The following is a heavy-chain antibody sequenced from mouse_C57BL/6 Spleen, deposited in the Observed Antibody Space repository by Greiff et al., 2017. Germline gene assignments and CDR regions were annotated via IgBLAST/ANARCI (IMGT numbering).Heavy chain of an antibody. D-gene: IGHD2-3*01. V-gene: IGHV1-18*01. Sequence: EVKLLESGPELVKPGASVKISCKASGYTFTDYNMHWVKQSHGQSLEWIGDINPNNGCTIYNQKFKGKATLTVDKSSSTAYMQLRSLTSEDTAVXYCARSEGYYDRYYAVDYWGQGTSVTVSS. CDR2: INPNNGCT. J-gene: IGHJ4*01. CDR1: GYTFTDYN. CDR3: ARSEGYYDRYYAVDY.